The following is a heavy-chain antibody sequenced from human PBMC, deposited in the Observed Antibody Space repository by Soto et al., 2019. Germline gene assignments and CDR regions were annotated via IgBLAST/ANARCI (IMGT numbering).Heavy chain of an antibody. CDR1: GYSFTSYW. V-gene: IGHV5-51*01. Sequence: GESPKISWKGSGYSFTSYWIRWVRQTPGKGLESRGIIYPGYCDTKYSPSLQGLFTISADKSIRTAYLQWRSLEASDTAMYYRARDRLPPMGRGVILGSDYGMDVWGQGTTVTVSS. D-gene: IGHD3-10*01. CDR3: ARDRLPPMGRGVILGSDYGMDV. J-gene: IGHJ6*02. CDR2: IYPGYCDT.